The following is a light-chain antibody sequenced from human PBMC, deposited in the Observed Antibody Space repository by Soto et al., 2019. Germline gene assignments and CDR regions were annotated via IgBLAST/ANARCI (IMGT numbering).Light chain of an antibody. CDR2: DAS. Sequence: DIQVTQSPSFMSASVGDRVTITCRASQGISSDLAWYQQKPGKAPNLLIYDASTWQSGVPSRVSGSGSGTEFTLTISSLQAEDFATYYCQHLHNYPPTFGGGTKVEIK. J-gene: IGKJ4*01. CDR3: QHLHNYPPT. CDR1: QGISSD. V-gene: IGKV1-9*01.